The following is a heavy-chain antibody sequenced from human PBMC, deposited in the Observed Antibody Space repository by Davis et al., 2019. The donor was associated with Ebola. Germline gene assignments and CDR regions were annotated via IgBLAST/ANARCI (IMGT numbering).Heavy chain of an antibody. CDR2: ISGTGDNT. D-gene: IGHD6-19*01. CDR1: GVSFSSYA. J-gene: IGHJ6*04. Sequence: GGSLRLSCAASGVSFSSYAMTWVRQAPGKGLEWVSGISGTGDNTKYAASVKGRFTISRDNSKNTLYLQMNSLTVEDTAVYYCAKGGSGWPSDYSYGMGVWGKGTTVTVSS. V-gene: IGHV3-23*01. CDR3: AKGGSGWPSDYSYGMGV.